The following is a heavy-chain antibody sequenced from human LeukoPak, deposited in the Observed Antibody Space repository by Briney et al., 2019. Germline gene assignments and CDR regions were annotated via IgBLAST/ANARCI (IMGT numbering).Heavy chain of an antibody. V-gene: IGHV1-69*13. D-gene: IGHD3-9*01. Sequence: GASVKVSCKASGGTFSSYAISWVRQAPGQGLEWMGGIIPIFGTANYAQKLQGRVTITADESTSTAYMELSSLRSEDTAVYYCARGLLGRYFDWFHYYYMDVWGKGTTVTVSS. CDR3: ARGLLGRYFDWFHYYYMDV. CDR1: GGTFSSYA. CDR2: IIPIFGTA. J-gene: IGHJ6*03.